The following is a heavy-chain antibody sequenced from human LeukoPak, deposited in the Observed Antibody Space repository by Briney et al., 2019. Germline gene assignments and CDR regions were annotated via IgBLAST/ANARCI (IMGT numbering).Heavy chain of an antibody. J-gene: IGHJ4*02. CDR2: IYSGGST. D-gene: IGHD3-10*01. CDR1: GFTVSSNY. CDR3: ARAKPKNMVRGLIMRRESRYYFDY. V-gene: IGHV3-53*01. Sequence: PGGSLRLSCAASGFTVSSNYMSWVRQAPGKGLEGVSVIYSGGSTYYADSVKGRFTISRDNSKSTLYIQMNSLRAEDTAVYYCARAKPKNMVRGLIMRRESRYYFDYWGQGNLVTVSS.